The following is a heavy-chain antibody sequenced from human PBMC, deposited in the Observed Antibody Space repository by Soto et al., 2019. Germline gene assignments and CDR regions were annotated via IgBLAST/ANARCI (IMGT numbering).Heavy chain of an antibody. J-gene: IGHJ4*02. Sequence: EASVKVSCKASGYTFTSYAMHWVRQAPGQRLEWMGWINAGNGNTKYSQKFQGRVTITRDTSASTAYMELSSLRSEDTAVYYCARDPGDTAMEQFDYWGQGTLVTVSS. CDR1: GYTFTSYA. CDR2: INAGNGNT. CDR3: ARDPGDTAMEQFDY. D-gene: IGHD5-18*01. V-gene: IGHV1-3*01.